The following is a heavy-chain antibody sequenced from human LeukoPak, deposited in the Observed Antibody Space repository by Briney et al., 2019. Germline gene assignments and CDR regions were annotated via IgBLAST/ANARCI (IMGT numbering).Heavy chain of an antibody. D-gene: IGHD3-22*01. Sequence: GGSLRVSCAATGFTFSSYWMHWVRQAPGKGLAWVSRIHSDGSSTNYADTVKSRFNISRDNSKNTMYLQKNSLRAEDTAVYYCAKAPSRTYYYDSSGYYFFDYWGQGTLVTVSS. CDR2: IHSDGSST. V-gene: IGHV3-74*01. J-gene: IGHJ4*02. CDR1: GFTFSSYW. CDR3: AKAPSRTYYYDSSGYYFFDY.